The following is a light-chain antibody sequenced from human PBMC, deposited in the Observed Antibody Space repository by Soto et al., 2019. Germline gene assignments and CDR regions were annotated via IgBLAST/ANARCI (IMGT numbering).Light chain of an antibody. Sequence: EIVLTQSPGTLSLSPGDRATLSCRASETVTGKYLAWYQQKAGQAPRLLIFAASNRATGIPDRFSGSGSGTDFTLTISRLEPEDFAVYFCQQYGSSPLYTFGQGTKLEIK. CDR1: ETVTGKY. CDR2: AAS. CDR3: QQYGSSPLYT. J-gene: IGKJ2*01. V-gene: IGKV3-20*01.